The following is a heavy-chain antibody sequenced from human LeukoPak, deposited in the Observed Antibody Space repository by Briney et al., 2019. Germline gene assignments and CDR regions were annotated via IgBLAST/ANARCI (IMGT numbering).Heavy chain of an antibody. CDR1: GGTFSIYA. V-gene: IGHV1-69*05. J-gene: IGHJ6*03. Sequence: SVKVSCKASGGTFSIYAISWVRQAPGQGLEWIGGIIPIFGTANYAQKFQGRVTITTDESTSTDYMELSSLRSEDTAVYYCARDRVRFLGENYYYYYYMDVWGKGTTVTVSS. CDR2: IIPIFGTA. D-gene: IGHD3-3*01. CDR3: ARDRVRFLGENYYYYYYMDV.